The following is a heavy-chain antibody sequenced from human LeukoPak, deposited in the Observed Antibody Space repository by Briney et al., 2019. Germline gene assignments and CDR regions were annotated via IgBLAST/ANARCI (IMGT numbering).Heavy chain of an antibody. D-gene: IGHD1-26*01. V-gene: IGHV3-23*01. J-gene: IGHJ4*02. CDR3: AKAPGRTIVGATTDY. CDR2: ISGSGGST. CDR1: GFTFSSYA. Sequence: GGSLRLSCAASGFTFSSYAMSWVRQAPGKGLEWVSAISGSGGSTYYADSVKGRFTISRDNSKNTLYLQMNSLRAEDTAVYYCAKAPGRTIVGATTDYWGQGTLVTVSS.